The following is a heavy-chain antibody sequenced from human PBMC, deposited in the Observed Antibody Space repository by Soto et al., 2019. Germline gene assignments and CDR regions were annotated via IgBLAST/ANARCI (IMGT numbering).Heavy chain of an antibody. CDR1: GGSFSGYY. D-gene: IGHD2-2*01. CDR2: INHSGST. J-gene: IGHJ6*03. V-gene: IGHV4-34*01. Sequence: QVQLQQWGAGLLKPSETLSLTCAVYGGSFSGYYWSWIRQPPGKGLEWIGEINHSGSTNYNPSLKSRVTISVDTSKTQFSLKLSSVTAADTAVSYCARAHRLSLLEYRPQYCSSTSCYGRRYYYYMDVWVNGTTVTVSS. CDR3: ARAHRLSLLEYRPQYCSSTSCYGRRYYYYMDV.